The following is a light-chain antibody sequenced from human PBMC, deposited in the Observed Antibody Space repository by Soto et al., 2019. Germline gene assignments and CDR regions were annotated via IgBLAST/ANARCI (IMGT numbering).Light chain of an antibody. CDR2: GAS. Sequence: EIVMTQSPATLSVSPGARATLSCWASQSVISHLAWYQQKPGQAPGLLIHGASTRATGIPARFSGSGSGTEFTLTISSLQSEDFAVYYCQQYFNWPPTFGGGTKVEIK. CDR3: QQYFNWPPT. V-gene: IGKV3-15*01. J-gene: IGKJ4*01. CDR1: QSVISH.